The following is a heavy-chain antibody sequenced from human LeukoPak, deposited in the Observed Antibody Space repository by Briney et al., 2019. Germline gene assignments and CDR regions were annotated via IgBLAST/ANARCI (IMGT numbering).Heavy chain of an antibody. D-gene: IGHD4-23*01. J-gene: IGHJ1*01. CDR2: IDQSGST. Sequence: SSETLSLTCAVSGGPFSSYYWSWIRQPPGKGLEWIGEIDQSGSTNYNPSLKSRVTISVDTPKNEFSLKLNSMSAADTAVCYCARGRRWSIQSWGQGMLVTVSS. CDR1: GGPFSSYY. V-gene: IGHV4-34*01. CDR3: ARGRRWSIQS.